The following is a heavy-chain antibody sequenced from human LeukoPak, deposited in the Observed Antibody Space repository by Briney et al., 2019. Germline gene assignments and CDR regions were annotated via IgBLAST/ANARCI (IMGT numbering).Heavy chain of an antibody. CDR2: IIPIFGTA. Sequence: SVKVSCNASGGTFSSYAISWVRQAPGQGLEWMGGIIPIFGTANYAQKFQGRVTITADESTSTAYMELSSLRSEDTAVYYCARDQVYYGSGSFSSHWGQGTLVTVSS. CDR1: GGTFSSYA. J-gene: IGHJ4*02. CDR3: ARDQVYYGSGSFSSH. D-gene: IGHD3-10*01. V-gene: IGHV1-69*13.